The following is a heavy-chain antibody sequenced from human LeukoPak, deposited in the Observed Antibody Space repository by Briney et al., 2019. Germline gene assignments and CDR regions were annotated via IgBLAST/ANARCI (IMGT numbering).Heavy chain of an antibody. J-gene: IGHJ4*02. CDR1: GYTFIDYY. CDR2: INPRGGST. D-gene: IGHD5-24*01. CDR3: ARKRTDGYISYYFDY. Sequence: ASVKVSCKASGYTFIDYYMHRVRQAPGQGLEWIGIINPRGGSTTYAQNFQGRVTMTRDTSTSTLYMELSSLTYEDTAVYYCARKRTDGYISYYFDYWGQGTLVTVSS. V-gene: IGHV1-46*01.